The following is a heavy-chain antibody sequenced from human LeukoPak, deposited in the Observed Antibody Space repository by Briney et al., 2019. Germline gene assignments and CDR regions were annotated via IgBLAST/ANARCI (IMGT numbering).Heavy chain of an antibody. J-gene: IGHJ4*02. CDR2: ISYDGSNK. CDR3: AKTYYDSSGYHPEADDY. V-gene: IGHV3-30*18. Sequence: PGGSMRLSCAAYGFTFSSYGMHWVRQAPGKGLEWVAVISYDGSNKYYADSVKGRFTISRDNSKYTLYLQMNSLRAEDTAVYYCAKTYYDSSGYHPEADDYWGQGTLVTVSS. D-gene: IGHD3-22*01. CDR1: GFTFSSYG.